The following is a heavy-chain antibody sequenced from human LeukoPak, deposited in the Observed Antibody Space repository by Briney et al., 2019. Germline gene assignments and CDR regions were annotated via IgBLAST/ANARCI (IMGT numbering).Heavy chain of an antibody. D-gene: IGHD6-13*01. Sequence: SETLSLTCTVSGGSISSGSYYWSWIRQPAGEGPEWIGRIYTSGSTNYNPSLKSRVTISVDTSKNQFSLKLSSVTAADTAVYYCVAYSSSWSRPSLDYWGQGTLVTVTS. J-gene: IGHJ4*02. CDR2: IYTSGST. V-gene: IGHV4-61*02. CDR3: VAYSSSWSRPSLDY. CDR1: GGSISSGSYY.